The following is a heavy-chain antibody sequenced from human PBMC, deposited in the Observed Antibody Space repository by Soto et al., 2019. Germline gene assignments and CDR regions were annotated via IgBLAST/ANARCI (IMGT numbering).Heavy chain of an antibody. CDR1: EFVVYNIY. Sequence: PGGSLRLSCAASEFVVYNIYMGWVRQAPGKRLEWVSLIYSGNITYYADSVKGRFTISRDNSENTLYLQMNSLRAEDTAVYYCARLLPTATTRKVPFDYWGQGTLVTVSS. CDR3: ARLLPTATTRKVPFDY. D-gene: IGHD4-17*01. CDR2: IYSGNIT. J-gene: IGHJ4*02. V-gene: IGHV3-66*01.